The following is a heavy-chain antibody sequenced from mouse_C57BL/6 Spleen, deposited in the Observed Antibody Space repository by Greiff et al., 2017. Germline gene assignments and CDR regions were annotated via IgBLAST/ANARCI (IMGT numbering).Heavy chain of an antibody. CDR3: ARWRDGSSPYYAMDY. CDR2: INPGSGGT. D-gene: IGHD1-1*01. Sequence: QVQLQQSGAELVRPGTSVKVSCKASGYAFTNYLIEWVKQRPGQGLEWIGVINPGSGGTNYNEKFKGKATLTADKYSSTAYMQLSSLTSEDSAVYFCARWRDGSSPYYAMDYWGQGTSVTVSS. J-gene: IGHJ4*01. V-gene: IGHV1-54*01. CDR1: GYAFTNYL.